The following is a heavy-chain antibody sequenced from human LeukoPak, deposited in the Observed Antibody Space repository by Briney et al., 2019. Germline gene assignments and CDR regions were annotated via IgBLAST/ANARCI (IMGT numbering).Heavy chain of an antibody. D-gene: IGHD3-16*01. CDR1: GFTFNDYY. CDR2: ISSSSGSII. Sequence: GVSLRLSCAASGFTFNDYYMSWIRQAPGKGLEWVSFISSSSGSIIYYADSVKGRFTISRDNAKNSLYLQMNSLRAEDTAVYYCARVGKITVTLLYYFDYWGQGALVSVSS. CDR3: ARVGKITVTLLYYFDY. J-gene: IGHJ4*02. V-gene: IGHV3-11*04.